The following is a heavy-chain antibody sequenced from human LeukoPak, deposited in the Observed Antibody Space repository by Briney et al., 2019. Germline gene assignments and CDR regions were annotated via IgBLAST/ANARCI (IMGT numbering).Heavy chain of an antibody. CDR1: GGSINGYY. CDR3: ARVFRGAVTSNWFDP. D-gene: IGHD4-17*01. CDR2: ISDSGST. Sequence: PPETLSLTCTVSGGSINGYYWTWIRQPPGKGLEWIGYISDSGSTNHNPSLKSRVSMSVGSSNTDFSLRLNSVTAADTAVYYCARVFRGAVTSNWFDPWGQGTLVTVSS. J-gene: IGHJ5*02. V-gene: IGHV4-59*01.